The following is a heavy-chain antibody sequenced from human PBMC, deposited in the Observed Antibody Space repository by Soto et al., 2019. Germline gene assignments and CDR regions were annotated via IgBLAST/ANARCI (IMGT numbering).Heavy chain of an antibody. Sequence: QVQLVQSGAEVKKPGSSVKVSCKASGGTFSTYAISWVRQAPGQGLEWMGGILPMFDTANYAQKFRGRVTITADESTRTAYMEMSSLRSEDTTIYYWARRLYHDTGGDYSYGMHVWGQGNTVTVS. V-gene: IGHV1-69*12. CDR2: ILPMFDTA. J-gene: IGHJ6*02. CDR1: GGTFSTYA. D-gene: IGHD3-22*01. CDR3: ARRLYHDTGGDYSYGMHV.